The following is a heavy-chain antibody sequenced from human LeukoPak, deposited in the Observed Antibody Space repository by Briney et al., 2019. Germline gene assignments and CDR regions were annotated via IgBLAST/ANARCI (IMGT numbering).Heavy chain of an antibody. J-gene: IGHJ4*02. CDR2: INHSGST. Sequence: SETLSLTCAVYGGSFSGYYWSWIRQPPGKGLEWIGEINHSGSTNYNPSLKSRVTISVDTSKNQFSLELGSVTAADTAVYYCARTLGYCSGGSCYEYFDYWGQGTLVTVSS. CDR1: GGSFSGYY. CDR3: ARTLGYCSGGSCYEYFDY. V-gene: IGHV4-34*01. D-gene: IGHD2-15*01.